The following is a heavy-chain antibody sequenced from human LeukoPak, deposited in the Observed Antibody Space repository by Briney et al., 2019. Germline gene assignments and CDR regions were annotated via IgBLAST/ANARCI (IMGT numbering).Heavy chain of an antibody. CDR3: TRSARLMKGVVEVTALDD. D-gene: IGHD3-3*01. Sequence: GGSLRLSCEDSGFTFRSYEMNWVRQAPGKGLEWIAYLSSSGSAFSYADSVKGRFTIARDNAKNSVYLEMNSLRADDTAVYYCTRSARLMKGVVEVTALDDWGQGTLVTVSS. V-gene: IGHV3-48*03. CDR2: LSSSGSAF. J-gene: IGHJ4*02. CDR1: GFTFRSYE.